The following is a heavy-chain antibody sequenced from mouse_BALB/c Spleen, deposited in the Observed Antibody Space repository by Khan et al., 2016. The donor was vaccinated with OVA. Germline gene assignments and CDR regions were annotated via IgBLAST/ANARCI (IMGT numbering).Heavy chain of an antibody. CDR2: IDPSDSET. V-gene: IGHV1-69*02. Sequence: QVQLQQSGAELVKPGAPVKLSCKASGYTFTSYGMNWVKQRPGRGLEWIGRIDPSDSETHYNQKFKDKATLTVDKSSSTAYIQLNSLTSEDSAVYYGARDKYGNYVCAMAYWGQGTSVTVSS. J-gene: IGHJ4*01. CDR1: GYTFTSYG. CDR3: ARDKYGNYVCAMAY. D-gene: IGHD2-10*02.